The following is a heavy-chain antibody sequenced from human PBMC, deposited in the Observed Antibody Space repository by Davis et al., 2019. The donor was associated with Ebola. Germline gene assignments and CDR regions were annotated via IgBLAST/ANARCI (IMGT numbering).Heavy chain of an antibody. V-gene: IGHV3-74*01. CDR2: IYSDGRRT. CDR3: AKLNFRFWDF. D-gene: IGHD3-3*01. Sequence: LKISCAASGFSFSPYWVHWVRQAPGKGLVWVSRIYSDGRRTGYAVSVKGRFTISRDNSKNTLYLQMNSLRADDTAIYYCAKLNFRFWDFWGQGALVTVSS. CDR1: GFSFSPYW. J-gene: IGHJ4*02.